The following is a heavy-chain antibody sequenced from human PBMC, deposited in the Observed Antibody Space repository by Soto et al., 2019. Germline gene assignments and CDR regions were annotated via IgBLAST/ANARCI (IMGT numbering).Heavy chain of an antibody. Sequence: QINLIESGPTLVKPTQTLTLTCTFSGFSLSTSGAAVGWVRQPPGRALEWLALIYWDGDKRYNASLGNRLTITRDTSMNHVVLPLTIVDPADTATYYCAHRATMTIFGLIIDNGIWFDPWGQGTRVIVSS. D-gene: IGHD3-3*01. CDR3: AHRATMTIFGLIIDNGIWFDP. V-gene: IGHV2-5*02. CDR2: IYWDGDK. J-gene: IGHJ5*02. CDR1: GFSLSTSGAA.